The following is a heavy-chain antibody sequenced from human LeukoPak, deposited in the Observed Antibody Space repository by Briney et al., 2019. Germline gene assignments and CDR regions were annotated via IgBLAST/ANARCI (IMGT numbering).Heavy chain of an antibody. CDR2: INHSGST. J-gene: IGHJ6*03. V-gene: IGHV4-34*01. CDR1: GGSFSGYY. Sequence: SETLSLTCAVYGGSFSGYYWSWIRQPPGKGLEWIGEINHSGSTNYNPSLKSRITISVDKSQNQFSLKVNSLTAADTAVYYCVRPVDYYYYYMDVWGKGTTVTVSS. CDR3: VRPVDYYYYYMDV.